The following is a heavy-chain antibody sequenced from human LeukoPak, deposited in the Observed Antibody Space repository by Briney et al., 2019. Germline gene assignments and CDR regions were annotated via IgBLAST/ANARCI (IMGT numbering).Heavy chain of an antibody. J-gene: IGHJ4*02. V-gene: IGHV3-30*18. CDR3: AKLVESGFVWSGYYIEDDY. D-gene: IGHD3-3*01. Sequence: GRSLRLSCAASGFTFNSYGMLWVRQAPGKGLEWVAVISYDGSNKYYADSVKGRFTISRDNSKNTLYLQMNSLRAEDTAVYYCAKLVESGFVWSGYYIEDDYWGQGTLVTVSS. CDR1: GFTFNSYG. CDR2: ISYDGSNK.